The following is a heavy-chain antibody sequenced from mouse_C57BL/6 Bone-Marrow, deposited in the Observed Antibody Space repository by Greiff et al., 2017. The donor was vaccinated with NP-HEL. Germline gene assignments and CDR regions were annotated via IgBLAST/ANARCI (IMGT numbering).Heavy chain of an antibody. V-gene: IGHV1-15*01. CDR3: TKRYYGNPYLVG. D-gene: IGHD2-1*01. CDR2: IDPETGGT. Sequence: QVQLKESGAELVRPGASVTLSCKASGYTFTDYEMHWVKQTPVHGLEWIGAIDPETGGTAYNQKFKGQAILTADKSSSTAYTELRSLTSEDSAVYYCTKRYYGNPYLVGWGQGTLVTVSA. CDR1: GYTFTDYE. J-gene: IGHJ3*01.